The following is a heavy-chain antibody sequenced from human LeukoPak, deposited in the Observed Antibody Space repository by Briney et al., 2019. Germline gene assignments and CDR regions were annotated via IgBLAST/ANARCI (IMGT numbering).Heavy chain of an antibody. V-gene: IGHV4-38-2*02. D-gene: IGHD6-13*01. CDR3: ARHPSYSSSWFDP. CDR1: GYSISSGYY. Sequence: SQTLSLTCTVSGYSISSGYYWGWIRQPPGKGLEWIGSIYHSGSTYYNPSLKSRVTISVDTSKNQFSLKLSSVPAAATPVYYCARHPSYSSSWFDPWGQGTLVTVSS. J-gene: IGHJ5*02. CDR2: IYHSGST.